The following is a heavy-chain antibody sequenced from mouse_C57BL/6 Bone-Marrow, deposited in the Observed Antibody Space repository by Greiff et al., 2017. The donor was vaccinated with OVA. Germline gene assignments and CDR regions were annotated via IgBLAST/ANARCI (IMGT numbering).Heavy chain of an antibody. CDR1: GYTFTDYE. J-gene: IGHJ4*01. CDR2: IDPETGGT. Sequence: VKLQESGAELVRPGASVTLSCKASGYTFTDYEMHWVKQTPVHGLGWIGAIDPETGGTAYNQKFKGKAILTADKSSSTAYMELRSLTSEDSAVYYCTRGYSNYYAMDYWGQGTSVTVSS. V-gene: IGHV1-15*01. CDR3: TRGYSNYYAMDY. D-gene: IGHD2-5*01.